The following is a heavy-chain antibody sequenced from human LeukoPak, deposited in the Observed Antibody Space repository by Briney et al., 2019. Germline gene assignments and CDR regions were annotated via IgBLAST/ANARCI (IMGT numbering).Heavy chain of an antibody. Sequence: GRSLRLSCAASGLTFSSYAMHWVRQAPGKGLEWVAVISYDGSNKYYADSVKGRFTISRDNSKNTLYLQMNSLRAEDTAVYYCASGERERRFDYWGQGTLVTVSS. CDR1: GLTFSSYA. D-gene: IGHD1-26*01. J-gene: IGHJ4*02. CDR3: ASGERERRFDY. CDR2: ISYDGSNK. V-gene: IGHV3-30*04.